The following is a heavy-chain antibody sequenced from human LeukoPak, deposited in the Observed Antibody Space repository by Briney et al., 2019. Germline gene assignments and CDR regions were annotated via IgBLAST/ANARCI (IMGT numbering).Heavy chain of an antibody. CDR2: IFTNGRT. D-gene: IGHD6-19*01. Sequence: PSETLSLTCNVSGGSISSPNYYWSWIRQPAGKGLEWIGRIFTNGRTDYNSSLKSRLTVSLDTSKNLFSLNLSSVTAADTAVYYCARGSKQWQEAFDIWGQGTMVTVSS. CDR1: GGSISSPNYY. CDR3: ARGSKQWQEAFDI. J-gene: IGHJ3*02. V-gene: IGHV4-61*02.